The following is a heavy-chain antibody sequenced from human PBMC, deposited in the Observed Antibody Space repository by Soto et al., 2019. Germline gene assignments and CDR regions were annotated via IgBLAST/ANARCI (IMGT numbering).Heavy chain of an antibody. J-gene: IGHJ5*02. CDR1: GGTFSGYY. V-gene: IGHV4-34*01. D-gene: IGHD2-15*01. Sequence: AETLSLTCAVYGGTFSGYYWSWIRQPPGKGLEWIGEINHSGSPNYNPSLKSRVSISVDTSKNQFSLKLSSVTAADTPVYSGARGQIVVVGAAAVGVWADPWGQGTRVTVSS. CDR3: ARGQIVVVGAAAVGVWADP. CDR2: INHSGSP.